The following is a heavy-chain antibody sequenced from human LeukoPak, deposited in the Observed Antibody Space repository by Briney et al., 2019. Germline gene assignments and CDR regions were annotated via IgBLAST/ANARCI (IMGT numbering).Heavy chain of an antibody. J-gene: IGHJ4*02. CDR2: IYPSGST. CDR3: ARGYLRYGSGSLS. Sequence: SQTLSLTCTVSGGSISSGNYYWSWIRQPAGKGLEWIGRIYPSGSTNYNPSLKSRVTISVDTSKNQFSLNLSSVTAADTAVYYCARGYLRYGSGSLSWGQGTLVTVSS. D-gene: IGHD3-10*01. V-gene: IGHV4-61*02. CDR1: GGSISSGNYY.